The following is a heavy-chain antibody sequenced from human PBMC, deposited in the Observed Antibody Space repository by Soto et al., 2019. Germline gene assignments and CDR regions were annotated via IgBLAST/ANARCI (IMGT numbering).Heavy chain of an antibody. CDR3: ARDMHGSGRFDY. V-gene: IGHV3-30-3*01. CDR1: GFIFISYT. CDR2: ISYDGSNR. Sequence: PGGSLRLSCAASGFIFISYTIHWVRQAPGKGLEWVAVISYDGSNRFYADSVKGRFTISRDNSKNTLFLQMNSLRAEDTAVYYCARDMHGSGRFDYWGQGTLVTVSS. J-gene: IGHJ4*02. D-gene: IGHD3-10*01.